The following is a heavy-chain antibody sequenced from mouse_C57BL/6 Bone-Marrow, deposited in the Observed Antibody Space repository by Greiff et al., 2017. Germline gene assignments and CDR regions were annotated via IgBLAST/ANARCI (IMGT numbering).Heavy chain of an antibody. D-gene: IGHD2-5*01. Sequence: EVKLMESGGGLVQPGGSMKLSCVASGFTFSNYWMNWVRQSPEKGLEWVAQIRLKSDNYATHYAESVKGRFTISRDDSKSSVYLQLKNLRAEDTGIYYCTGPGCPLLDSNYEAWFAYWGQGTLVTVSA. J-gene: IGHJ3*01. CDR1: GFTFSNYW. CDR3: TGPGCPLLDSNYEAWFAY. CDR2: IRLKSDNYAT. V-gene: IGHV6-3*01.